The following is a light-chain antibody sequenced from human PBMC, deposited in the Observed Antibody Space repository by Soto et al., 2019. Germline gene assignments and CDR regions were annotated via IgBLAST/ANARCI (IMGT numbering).Light chain of an antibody. V-gene: IGKV1-39*01. J-gene: IGKJ1*01. Sequence: DMQMTQSPSSLSASVGDRVTITCRASQTISRFVNWYQQKPGEAPNLLIYATSTLQRGVPSRFSGSGSGTEFTLTISSLQPEDFATYYCQQSFRSPQTFGQGTKLDIK. CDR3: QQSFRSPQT. CDR2: ATS. CDR1: QTISRF.